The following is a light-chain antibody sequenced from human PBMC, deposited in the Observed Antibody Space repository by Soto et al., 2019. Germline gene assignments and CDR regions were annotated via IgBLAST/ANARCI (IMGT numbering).Light chain of an antibody. CDR2: GKT. CDR1: SSNIGGET. Sequence: QLVLTQPPSVSGSPGQRVTISCSGSSSNIGGETVNWYQQVPGTAPKLLIYGKTQRPSGVPDRFSGSKSGTSVSLAISGLQSEDEADYYCAAWDDSLNSWVFGGGTKLTVL. CDR3: AAWDDSLNSWV. V-gene: IGLV1-44*01. J-gene: IGLJ3*02.